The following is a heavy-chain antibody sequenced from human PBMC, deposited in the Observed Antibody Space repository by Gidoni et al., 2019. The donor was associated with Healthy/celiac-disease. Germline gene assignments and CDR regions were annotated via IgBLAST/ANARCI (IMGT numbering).Heavy chain of an antibody. CDR3: AADHCSGGSCYPPER. CDR1: GFTFTSSA. V-gene: IGHV1-58*01. J-gene: IGHJ4*02. D-gene: IGHD2-15*01. Sequence: QMQLVQSGPEVKKPGTSVKVSCKASGFTFTSSAVQWVRQARGQRLEWIGWIVVGSGNTNYAQKFQERVTITRDMSTSTAYMELSSLRSEDTAVYYCAADHCSGGSCYPPERWGQGTLVTVSS. CDR2: IVVGSGNT.